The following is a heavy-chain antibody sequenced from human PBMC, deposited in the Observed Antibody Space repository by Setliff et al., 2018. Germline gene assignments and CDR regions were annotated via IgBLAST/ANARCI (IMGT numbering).Heavy chain of an antibody. D-gene: IGHD2-15*01. Sequence: PGGSLRLSCAASGFTFSTSSMNWVRLAPGKGLEWVSYISRTYSTIYYADSVKGRFTISKDNAKNSLYLQMNSLRAEDTAVYYCAKRGPYCSGGTCHYYFDYWGQGTLVTVSS. CDR3: AKRGPYCSGGTCHYYFDY. CDR1: GFTFSTSS. J-gene: IGHJ4*02. CDR2: ISRTYSTI. V-gene: IGHV3-48*04.